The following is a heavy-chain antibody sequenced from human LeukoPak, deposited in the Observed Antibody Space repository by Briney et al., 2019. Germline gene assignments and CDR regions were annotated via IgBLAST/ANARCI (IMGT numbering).Heavy chain of an antibody. CDR2: ISASDGTT. CDR1: GYSFSIYG. Sequence: ASVKVSCKASGYSFSIYGITWARQAPGQGLEYLGWISASDGTTNYAQKVQDRVTMTTDTSTSTVYLELRSLRAEDTAVYYCARVVSGTSRPYYFDYWGQGTLVTVSS. V-gene: IGHV1-18*01. D-gene: IGHD1-7*01. CDR3: ARVVSGTSRPYYFDY. J-gene: IGHJ4*02.